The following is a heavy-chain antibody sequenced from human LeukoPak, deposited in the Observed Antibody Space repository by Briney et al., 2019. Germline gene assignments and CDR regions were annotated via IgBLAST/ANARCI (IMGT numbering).Heavy chain of an antibody. D-gene: IGHD3-3*01. V-gene: IGHV3-48*03. CDR2: ISSSGSTI. J-gene: IGHJ6*03. CDR3: ARERGYDFWSGYYRYYYMDV. CDR1: GFTFDDYA. Sequence: GRSLRLSSAASGFTFDDYAMHWVRQAPGKGLEWVSYISSSGSTIYYADSVKGRFTISRDNAKNSLYLQMNSLRAEDTAVYYCARERGYDFWSGYYRYYYMDVWGKGTTVTVSS.